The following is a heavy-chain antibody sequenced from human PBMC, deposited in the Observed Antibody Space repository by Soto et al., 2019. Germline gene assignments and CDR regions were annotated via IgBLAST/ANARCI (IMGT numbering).Heavy chain of an antibody. Sequence: GGSLRLSCAVSGFTVSGNYMTWVRQVPGKGLEWVSVMYSGGNILYADSVKGRFTISRDNSKNTVFLQMNTLRVEDTAVYYCARIRSHHLEYQLPSGPNYGLDVWGQGTTVTVSS. CDR3: ARIRSHHLEYQLPSGPNYGLDV. V-gene: IGHV3-53*01. CDR2: MYSGGNI. J-gene: IGHJ6*02. CDR1: GFTVSGNY. D-gene: IGHD2-2*01.